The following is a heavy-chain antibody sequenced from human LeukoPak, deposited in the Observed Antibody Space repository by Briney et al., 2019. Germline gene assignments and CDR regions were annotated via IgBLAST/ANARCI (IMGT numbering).Heavy chain of an antibody. CDR3: ARYLSPSSFDF. D-gene: IGHD6-6*01. CDR2: INPNSGGT. CDR1: GYSFTGYY. V-gene: IGHV1-2*02. J-gene: IGHJ4*02. Sequence: ASVKVSCKASGYSFTGYYMHWVRQAPGQGLEWMGWINPNSGGTNYAQKFQGRVTMTSDTSITTAYMELSRLTSDDSAVYYCARYLSPSSFDFWGQGTLVTVSS.